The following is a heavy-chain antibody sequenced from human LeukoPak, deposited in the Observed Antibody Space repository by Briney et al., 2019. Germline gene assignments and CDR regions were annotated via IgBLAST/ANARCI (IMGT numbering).Heavy chain of an antibody. V-gene: IGHV1-46*01. CDR1: GYTFTSYY. CDR3: ATSDPLSLLWFGELFD. CDR2: INPSGGST. Sequence: ASVKVSCKASGYTFTSYYMHWVRQAPGQGLEWMGIINPSGGSTSYAQKFQDRVTITRDRSMSTAYMELSSLRSEDTAMYYCATSDPLSLLWFGELFDWGQGTLVTVSS. J-gene: IGHJ4*02. D-gene: IGHD3-10*01.